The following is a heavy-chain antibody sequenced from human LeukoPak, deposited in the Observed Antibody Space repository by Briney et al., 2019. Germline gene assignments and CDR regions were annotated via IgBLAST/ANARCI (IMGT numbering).Heavy chain of an antibody. CDR3: ATFYIAVADTFDY. CDR2: IYYSGST. D-gene: IGHD6-19*01. CDR1: GGSISSSSYY. J-gene: IGHJ4*02. V-gene: IGHV4-39*01. Sequence: SETLSLTCTVSGGSISSSSYYWGWIRQPPGKGLEWIGSIYYSGSTYYNPSLKSRVTISVDTSKNQFSLKLSSVTAADTAVYYCATFYIAVADTFDYWGQGTLVTVSS.